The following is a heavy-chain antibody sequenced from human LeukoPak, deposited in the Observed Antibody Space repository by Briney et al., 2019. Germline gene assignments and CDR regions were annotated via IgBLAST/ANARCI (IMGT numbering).Heavy chain of an antibody. J-gene: IGHJ4*02. CDR3: ARVKGSGWYEVDY. V-gene: IGHV3-48*03. Sequence: GGSLRLSCAASGFTFSSYEMNWVRQAPGKGLEWVSYISSSGSTKYYADSVKSRFTISRDNAKTSLFLQMNSLRAEDTAVYYCARVKGSGWYEVDYWGQGTLVTVSS. D-gene: IGHD6-19*01. CDR2: ISSSGSTK. CDR1: GFTFSSYE.